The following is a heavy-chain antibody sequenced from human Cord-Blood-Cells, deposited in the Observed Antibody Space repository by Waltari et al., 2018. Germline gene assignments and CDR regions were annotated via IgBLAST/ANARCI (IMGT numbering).Heavy chain of an antibody. Sequence: EVQLVESGGGLVKPGGSLRLSCAASGFTFSNAWMSWVRQAPGKGLEWVGRIKSKTDAGTTDYAAPVKGRFTISRDDSKNTLYLQMNSLKTEDTAVYYCTTQLVDYWGQGTLVTVSS. J-gene: IGHJ4*02. CDR1: GFTFSNAW. CDR3: TTQLVDY. CDR2: IKSKTDAGTT. V-gene: IGHV3-15*01.